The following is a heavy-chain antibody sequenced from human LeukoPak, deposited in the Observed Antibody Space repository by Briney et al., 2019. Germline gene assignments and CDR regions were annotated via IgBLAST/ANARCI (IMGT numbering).Heavy chain of an antibody. D-gene: IGHD1-7*01. CDR1: GFTFGDYA. J-gene: IGHJ6*03. V-gene: IGHV3-49*04. CDR2: IRSKAYGGTT. CDR3: TRADFNWNYYYYYYYYMDV. Sequence: GGSLRLSCTASGFTFGDYAMSWVRQAPGKGQEWVGFIRSKAYGGTTEYAASVKGRFTISRDDSKSIAYLQMNSLKTEDTAVYYCTRADFNWNYYYYYYYYMDVWGKGTTVTVSS.